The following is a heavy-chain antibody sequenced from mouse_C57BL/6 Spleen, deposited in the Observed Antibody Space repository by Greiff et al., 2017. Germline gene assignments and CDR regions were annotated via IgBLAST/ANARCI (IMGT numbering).Heavy chain of an antibody. CDR3: ARVNWDVGFAY. D-gene: IGHD4-1*01. J-gene: IGHJ3*01. CDR1: GYAFSSYW. V-gene: IGHV1-80*01. CDR2: IYPGDGDT. Sequence: VQRVESGAELVKPGASVKISCKASGYAFSSYWMNWVKQRPGKGLEWIGQIYPGDGDTNYNGKFKGKATLTADKSSSTAYMQLSSLTSEDSAVYFCARVNWDVGFAYWGQGTLVTVSA.